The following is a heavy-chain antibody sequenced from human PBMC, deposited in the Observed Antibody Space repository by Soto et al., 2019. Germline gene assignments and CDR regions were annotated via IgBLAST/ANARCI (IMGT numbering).Heavy chain of an antibody. CDR3: VRGMNPLF. Sequence: NLGGSLRLSCAASGFTLRTYTMNWVRQAPGKGLEWVSSISISSSDRYYADSVRGRFTISRDNAKNALYLQMNSLRADDTAVYFCVRGMNPLFGGQGTLVTVSS. V-gene: IGHV3-21*06. CDR1: GFTLRTYT. J-gene: IGHJ4*01. CDR2: ISISSSDR.